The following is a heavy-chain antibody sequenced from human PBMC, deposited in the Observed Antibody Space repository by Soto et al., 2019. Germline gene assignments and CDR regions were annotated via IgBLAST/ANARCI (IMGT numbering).Heavy chain of an antibody. J-gene: IGHJ5*02. CDR2: ISSSGSTI. V-gene: IGHV3-11*01. Sequence: PGGSLRLSCAASGFTFSDYYMTWIRQAPGKGLEWVSYISSSGSTIYYADSVKGRFTISRDNAKNSLYLQMNSLRAEDTAVYYCARVGGSGSYNWFDHWGQGTLVTVSS. CDR3: ARVGGSGSYNWFDH. CDR1: GFTFSDYY. D-gene: IGHD3-10*01.